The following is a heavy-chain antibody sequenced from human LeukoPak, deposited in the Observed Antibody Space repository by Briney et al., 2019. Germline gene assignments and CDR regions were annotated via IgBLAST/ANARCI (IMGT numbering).Heavy chain of an antibody. D-gene: IGHD3-22*01. CDR2: ISAYNGNT. CDR1: GYTFTSYG. Sequence: ASVKVSCKASGYTFTSYGISWVRQAPGQGREWMGWISAYNGNTNYAQKLQCRVTMTTDTSTTTAYMELRSLRSDDTAVYYCARRRVFITSLVYWGQGTLVTVSS. CDR3: ARRRVFITSLVY. J-gene: IGHJ4*02. V-gene: IGHV1-18*01.